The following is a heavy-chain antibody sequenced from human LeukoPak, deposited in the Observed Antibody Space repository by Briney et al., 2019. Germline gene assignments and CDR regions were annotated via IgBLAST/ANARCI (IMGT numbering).Heavy chain of an antibody. Sequence: SETLSLTCAVDPGSLTSVYCSSIRQPPGKGLEWIGEINLSGGTNYNPSLKTRVTMSVDTSKSQFSLKLSSGTAADTAVYHLTTCRHRRRPKDIVLAPAAGNSFDPWGQGTLVTVSS. CDR1: PGSLTSVY. J-gene: IGHJ5*02. CDR3: TTCRHRRRPKDIVLAPAAGNSFDP. D-gene: IGHD2-2*01. CDR2: INLSGGT. V-gene: IGHV4-34*01.